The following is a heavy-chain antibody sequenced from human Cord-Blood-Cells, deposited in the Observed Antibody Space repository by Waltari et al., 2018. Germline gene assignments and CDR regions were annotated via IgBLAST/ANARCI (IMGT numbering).Heavy chain of an antibody. CDR2: INHSGST. CDR1: GWFFSGYY. CDR3: ARGLERIPDY. V-gene: IGHV4-34*01. J-gene: IGHJ4*02. Sequence: QVQLLQWGAGLLKPSSTLSLTGAVYGWFFSGYYWSWLRQPPGKGLEWIGEINHSGSTNYNPSLKSRVTISVDTSKNQFSLKLSSVTAADTAVYYCARGLERIPDYWGQGTLVTVSS.